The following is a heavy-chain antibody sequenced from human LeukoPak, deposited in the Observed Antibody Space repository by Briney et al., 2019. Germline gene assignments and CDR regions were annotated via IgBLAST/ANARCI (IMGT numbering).Heavy chain of an antibody. V-gene: IGHV1-58*01. CDR2: IVVGSGNT. CDR3: AAGFSGSYYPLYYYHGMDV. CDR1: GFTFTSSA. J-gene: IGHJ6*02. Sequence: SVKVSCKASGFTFTSSAVQWVRQARGQRLEWIGWIVVGSGNTNYAQKFQERVTITRDMSTSTAYMELSSLRSEDTAVYYCAAGFSGSYYPLYYYHGMDVWGQGTTVTVSS. D-gene: IGHD3-10*01.